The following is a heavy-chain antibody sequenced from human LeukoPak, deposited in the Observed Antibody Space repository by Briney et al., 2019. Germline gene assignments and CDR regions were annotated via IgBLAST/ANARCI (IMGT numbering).Heavy chain of an antibody. V-gene: IGHV4-34*01. CDR2: INHSGST. CDR1: GGSFSDYY. J-gene: IGHJ4*02. Sequence: SETLSLTCAVYGGSFSDYYWSWIRQPPGKGLEWIGEINHSGSTNYNPSLKSRVTISVDTSKNQFSLKLSSVTAADTAVYYCARGSTTVVTLFDYWGQGTLVTVSS. D-gene: IGHD4-23*01. CDR3: ARGSTTVVTLFDY.